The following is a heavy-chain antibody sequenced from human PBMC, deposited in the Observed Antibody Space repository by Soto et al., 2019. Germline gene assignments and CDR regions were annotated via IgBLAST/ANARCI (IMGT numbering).Heavy chain of an antibody. D-gene: IGHD1-26*01. Sequence: SQTLSLTCAISGDSVSSNSAAWNWIRQSPSRGLEWLGRTYYRAKWNNDYAGSVKSRITINPDTSKNQFSLQLNSVTPEDTAVYYCARDFKPPDPYSGSYFDYWGQGTLVTVSS. J-gene: IGHJ4*02. CDR2: TYYRAKWNN. V-gene: IGHV6-1*01. CDR1: GDSVSSNSAA. CDR3: ARDFKPPDPYSGSYFDY.